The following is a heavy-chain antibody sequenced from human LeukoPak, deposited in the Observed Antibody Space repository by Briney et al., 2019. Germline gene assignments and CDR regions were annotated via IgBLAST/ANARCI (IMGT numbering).Heavy chain of an antibody. J-gene: IGHJ4*02. CDR3: ARDLYYYGSGSYYNGDY. CDR1: GYTFTSYG. CDR2: ISAYNGNT. Sequence: ASVKVSCKASGYTFTSYGISWVRQAPGQGLEWMGWISAYNGNTNYAQKLQGRVTMTTDTSTSTAYMELRSLRSDDTAVYYCARDLYYYGSGSYYNGDYWGQGTLVTVSS. V-gene: IGHV1-18*01. D-gene: IGHD3-10*01.